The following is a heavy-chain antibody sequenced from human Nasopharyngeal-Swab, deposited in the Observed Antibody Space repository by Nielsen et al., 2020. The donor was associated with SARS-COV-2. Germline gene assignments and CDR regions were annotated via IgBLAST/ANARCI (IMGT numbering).Heavy chain of an antibody. CDR3: ASLLSITIFGDFDY. V-gene: IGHV3-21*01. Sequence: GGSLRLSCEASGFTFSSYSMNWVRQAPGKGLEWVSSISSSSSYIYYADSVKGRFTISRDNAKNSLYLQMNSLRAEDTAVYYCASLLSITIFGDFDYWGQGTLVTVSS. CDR2: ISSSSSYI. D-gene: IGHD3-3*01. CDR1: GFTFSSYS. J-gene: IGHJ4*02.